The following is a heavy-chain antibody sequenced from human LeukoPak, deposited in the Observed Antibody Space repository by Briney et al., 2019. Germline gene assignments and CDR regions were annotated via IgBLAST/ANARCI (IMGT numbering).Heavy chain of an antibody. V-gene: IGHV4-39*07. CDR2: IYYSGST. CDR3: ARRILNSSSRGRWFDT. J-gene: IGHJ5*02. D-gene: IGHD6-6*01. CDR1: GGSISSSSYY. Sequence: PSETLSLTCTVSGGSISSSSYYWGWIRQPPGKGLEWIGSIYYSGSTYYNPSLKSRVTISVDTSKNQFSLKLSSVTAADTAVYYCARRILNSSSRGRWFDTWGQGTLATVSS.